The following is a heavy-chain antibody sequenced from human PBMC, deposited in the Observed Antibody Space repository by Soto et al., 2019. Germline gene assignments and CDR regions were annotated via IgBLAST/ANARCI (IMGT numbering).Heavy chain of an antibody. CDR2: INPNSGGT. D-gene: IGHD3-3*01. CDR3: ARGSSTRITIFGVVITHYGMDV. J-gene: IGHJ6*02. CDR1: GYTFTGYY. Sequence: ASVKVSCKACGYTFTGYYMHWVRQAPAQGLAGMGWINPNSGGTNYAQKSQGWITMTRDPSISTAYMELSRLRSDDTAVYYCARGSSTRITIFGVVITHYGMDVWGQGTTVTVSS. V-gene: IGHV1-2*04.